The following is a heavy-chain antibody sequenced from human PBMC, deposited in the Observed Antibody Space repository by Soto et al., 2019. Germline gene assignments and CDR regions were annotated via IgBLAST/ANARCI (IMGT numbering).Heavy chain of an antibody. D-gene: IGHD4-17*01. Sequence: SETLSLTCTVSGGSISSYYWSWIRQPPGKGLEWIGYIYYSGSTNYNPSLKSRVTISVDTSKNQFSLKLSSVTAADTAVYYCARLDYGDPREGAYYMDVWGKGTTVTVSS. CDR3: ARLDYGDPREGAYYMDV. CDR1: GGSISSYY. CDR2: IYYSGST. J-gene: IGHJ6*03. V-gene: IGHV4-59*01.